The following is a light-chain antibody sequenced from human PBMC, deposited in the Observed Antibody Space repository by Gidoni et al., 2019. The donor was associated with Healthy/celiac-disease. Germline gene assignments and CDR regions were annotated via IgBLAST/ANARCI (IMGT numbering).Light chain of an antibody. J-gene: IGKJ2*01. Sequence: DIQMTQSPSSLSASVGDRVTITCRASQSISSYLNWYQQKPGKAHKLLIYAASSLQSGVPSRFSGSGSGTDFTLTSSSLQPEDFATYYCQQSYSTPYTFGQXTKLEIK. CDR2: AAS. CDR1: QSISSY. V-gene: IGKV1-39*01. CDR3: QQSYSTPYT.